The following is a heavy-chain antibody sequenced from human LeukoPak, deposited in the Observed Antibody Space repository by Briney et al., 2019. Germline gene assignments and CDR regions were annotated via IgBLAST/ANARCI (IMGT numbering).Heavy chain of an antibody. CDR2: ISGSGGST. CDR3: AKDQVRITMVRGVITTHYYYGMDV. V-gene: IGHV3-23*01. CDR1: GFTFSSYA. D-gene: IGHD3-10*01. J-gene: IGHJ6*02. Sequence: GGSLRLSCAASGFTFSSYAMSWVRQAPGKGLEWVSAISGSGGSTYYADSVKGRFTISRDKSKNTLYLQMNSLRAEDTAVYYCAKDQVRITMVRGVITTHYYYGMDVWGQGTTVTVSS.